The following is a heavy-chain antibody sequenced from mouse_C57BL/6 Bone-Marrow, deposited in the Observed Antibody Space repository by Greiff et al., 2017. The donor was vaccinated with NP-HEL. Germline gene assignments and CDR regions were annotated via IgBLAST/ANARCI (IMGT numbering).Heavy chain of an antibody. Sequence: QVQLQQSGAELVRPGTSVKLSCKASGYTFTSYWMHWVKQRPGQGLEWIGVIDPSDSYTNYNQKFKGKATLTVDTSSSTAYMQLSSLTSEDSAVYYCARGLRPFAYWGQGTLVTVSA. CDR3: ARGLRPFAY. V-gene: IGHV1-59*01. CDR2: IDPSDSYT. CDR1: GYTFTSYW. J-gene: IGHJ3*01. D-gene: IGHD3-2*02.